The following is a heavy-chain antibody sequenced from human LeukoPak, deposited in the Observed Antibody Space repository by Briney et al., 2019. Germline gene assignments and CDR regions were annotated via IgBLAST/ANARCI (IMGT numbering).Heavy chain of an antibody. CDR1: GFTFSSYW. D-gene: IGHD2-2*01. Sequence: GGSLRLSCAASGFTFSSYWMHWVRQAPGKGLEWVAVIWYDGSNKYYADSVKGRFTISRDNSKNTLYLQMNSLRAEDTAVYYCAKALCSSTSCYSGGSVYWGQGTLVTVSS. J-gene: IGHJ4*02. CDR3: AKALCSSTSCYSGGSVY. CDR2: IWYDGSNK. V-gene: IGHV3-33*06.